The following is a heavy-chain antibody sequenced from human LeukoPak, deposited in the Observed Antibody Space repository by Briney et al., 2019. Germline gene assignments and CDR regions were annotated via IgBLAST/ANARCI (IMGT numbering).Heavy chain of an antibody. CDR1: GFTFSSFS. V-gene: IGHV3-48*04. J-gene: IGHJ2*01. Sequence: GGSLRLSCAASGFTFSSFSMNWVRQAPGKGLEWVSHISSSSTTIYYADSVKGRFTISRDNAKNSLYLQMNSLRVEDTAVYYCAGRIEAAGTSPPFWSFDLWGRGTLVTVSS. CDR3: AGRIEAAGTSPPFWSFDL. CDR2: ISSSSTTI. D-gene: IGHD6-13*01.